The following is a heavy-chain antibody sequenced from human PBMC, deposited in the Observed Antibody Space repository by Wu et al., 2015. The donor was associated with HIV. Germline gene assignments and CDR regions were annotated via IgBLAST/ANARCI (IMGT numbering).Heavy chain of an antibody. Sequence: QVQLAQSVSEIKKLGASVKVSCKASGYPFTNYFIHWVRQAPGQGLEWMAWINPHSGETHYAQKFQGRVTLTRDTSISTAYMDVSGLRSDDTALYYCAGVLSYYYDSRVLSDAFDMWGQGTMVTVSS. CDR3: AGVLSYYYDSRVLSDAFDM. V-gene: IGHV1-2*02. J-gene: IGHJ3*02. CDR2: INPHSGET. D-gene: IGHD3-22*01. CDR1: GYPFTNYF.